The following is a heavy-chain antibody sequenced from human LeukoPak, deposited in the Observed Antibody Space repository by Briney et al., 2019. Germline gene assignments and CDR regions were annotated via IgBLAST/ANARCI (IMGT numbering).Heavy chain of an antibody. Sequence: GASVKVSCKASGYTFTGYYMHWVRQAPGQGLEWMGWINPNSGGTNYAQKFQGRVTMTRDTSIGTAYMELSRLGSDDTAVYYCARAPLYYYGSGSLDYWGQGTLVTVSS. J-gene: IGHJ4*02. CDR2: INPNSGGT. V-gene: IGHV1-2*02. CDR3: ARAPLYYYGSGSLDY. D-gene: IGHD3-10*01. CDR1: GYTFTGYY.